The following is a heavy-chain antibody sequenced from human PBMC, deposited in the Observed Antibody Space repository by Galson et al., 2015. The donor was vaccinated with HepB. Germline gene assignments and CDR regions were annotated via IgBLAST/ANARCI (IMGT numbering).Heavy chain of an antibody. CDR1: GFTFSSYA. Sequence: SLRLSCAASGFTFSSYAMSWVRQAPGKGLEWVSAISGSGGSTYYADSVKGRFTISRDNSKNTLYLQMNSLRAEDTAVYYCAKGGDFWSGYCTAYYYYGMDVWGQGTTVTVSS. J-gene: IGHJ6*02. CDR2: ISGSGGST. D-gene: IGHD3-3*01. V-gene: IGHV3-23*01. CDR3: AKGGDFWSGYCTAYYYYGMDV.